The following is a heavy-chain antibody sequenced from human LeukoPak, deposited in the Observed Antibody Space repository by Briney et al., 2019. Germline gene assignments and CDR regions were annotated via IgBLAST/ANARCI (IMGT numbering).Heavy chain of an antibody. V-gene: IGHV3-33*01. CDR2: IWYDGSKK. CDR3: ASSSDSSGWYKDDY. D-gene: IGHD6-19*01. CDR1: GFTFSTYV. Sequence: GGSLRLSCAASGFTFSTYVMHWVRQAPGKGLEWVAVIWYDGSKKDYADSVKGRFTISRDNSKNTLYLQMNSLRAEDTAVYYCASSSDSSGWYKDDYWGQGTLVTVSS. J-gene: IGHJ4*02.